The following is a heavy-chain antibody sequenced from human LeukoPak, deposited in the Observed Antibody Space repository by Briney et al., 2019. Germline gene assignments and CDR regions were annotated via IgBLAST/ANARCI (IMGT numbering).Heavy chain of an antibody. J-gene: IGHJ4*02. Sequence: GASVKVSCKASGYTFTSYDINWVRQATGQGLEWMGWMNPNSGSTGYAQKFQGRVTMTRDTSISTAYMELSSLRSEDTAVYYCARVTPDFWSGYRNYWGQGTLVTVSS. CDR2: MNPNSGST. CDR1: GYTFTSYD. V-gene: IGHV1-8*01. D-gene: IGHD3-3*01. CDR3: ARVTPDFWSGYRNY.